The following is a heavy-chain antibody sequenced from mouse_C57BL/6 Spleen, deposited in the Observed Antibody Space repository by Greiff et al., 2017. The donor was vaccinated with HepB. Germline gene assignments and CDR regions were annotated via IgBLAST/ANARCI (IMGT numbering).Heavy chain of an antibody. V-gene: IGHV2-5*01. CDR1: GFSLTSYG. D-gene: IGHD2-2*01. CDR2: IWRGGST. Sequence: VHLVESGPGLVQPSQSLSITCTVSGFSLTSYGVHWVRQSPGKGLEWLGVIWRGGSTDYNAAFMSRLSITKDNSKSQVFFKMNSLQADDTAIYYCAKGTMVTRGYAMDYWGQGTSVTVSS. CDR3: AKGTMVTRGYAMDY. J-gene: IGHJ4*01.